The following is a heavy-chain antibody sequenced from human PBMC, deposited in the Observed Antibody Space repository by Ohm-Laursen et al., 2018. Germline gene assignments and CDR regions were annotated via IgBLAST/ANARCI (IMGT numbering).Heavy chain of an antibody. V-gene: IGHV4-34*01. CDR2: INHSGST. CDR3: ARGRRTTGWPYFDN. Sequence: SETLSLTCAVYGGSFSGYYWSWIRQPPGKGLEWIGEINHSGSTNYNPSLKSRVTMSVDTSKNQFSLKLNSVTAADTAVYYCARGRRTTGWPYFDNWGPGTLVIVSP. J-gene: IGHJ4*02. CDR1: GGSFSGYY. D-gene: IGHD1-1*01.